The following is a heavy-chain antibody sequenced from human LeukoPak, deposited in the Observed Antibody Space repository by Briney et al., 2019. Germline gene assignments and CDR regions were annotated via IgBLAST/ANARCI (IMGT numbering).Heavy chain of an antibody. D-gene: IGHD6-25*01. CDR3: ARVGGAATGYYYGMDV. J-gene: IGHJ6*02. CDR1: GYSFTNYW. Sequence: GESLKISCKVSGYSFTNYWIGWVRQMPGKGLEWMGIIYPGDSDTRYSPSFQGQVTISADKSISTAYLQWSSLKASDTAMYYCARVGGAATGYYYGMDVWGQGTTVTVSS. V-gene: IGHV5-51*01. CDR2: IYPGDSDT.